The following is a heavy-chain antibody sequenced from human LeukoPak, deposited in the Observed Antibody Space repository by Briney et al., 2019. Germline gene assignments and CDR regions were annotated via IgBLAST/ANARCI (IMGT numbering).Heavy chain of an antibody. J-gene: IGHJ4*02. Sequence: GGSLRLSCAASGFTVSSNYMRWVRQAPGKGLEWVSVIYSGGSTYYADSVKCRFTISRDNSKITLYLQMNSLRAEDVAVYYCARVGGGYYDSSGYYSDYWGEGTLVTVSS. CDR2: IYSGGST. D-gene: IGHD3-22*01. CDR3: ARVGGGYYDSSGYYSDY. CDR1: GFTVSSNY. V-gene: IGHV3-53*01.